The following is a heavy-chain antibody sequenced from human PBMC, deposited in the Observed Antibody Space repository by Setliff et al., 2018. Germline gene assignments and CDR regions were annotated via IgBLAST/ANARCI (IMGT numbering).Heavy chain of an antibody. CDR2: IYHSGTT. J-gene: IGHJ3*02. CDR1: GGSISSGDYY. CDR3: AREYNSGWTPAFDI. Sequence: SETLSLTCTVSGGSISSGDYYWSWIRQPPGKGLEWIGEIYHSGTTNYNPSLKSRVTMSIDTSKKQFSLKLSSVTAADTAVYYCAREYNSGWTPAFDIWGQGTMVTVSS. D-gene: IGHD5-12*01. V-gene: IGHV4-30-4*08.